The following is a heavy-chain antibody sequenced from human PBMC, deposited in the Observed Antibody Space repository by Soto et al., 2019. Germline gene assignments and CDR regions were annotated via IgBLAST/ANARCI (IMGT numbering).Heavy chain of an antibody. D-gene: IGHD2-15*01. CDR1: GLTFSSYA. V-gene: IGHV3-30-3*01. CDR3: ARGDREDIAVVIGVRPGEYGVDV. Sequence: PGGSLRLSCAASGLTFSSYAMSWVRQAPGKGLEWVAAIAYDGSNTFYRDYVRGRFTISRDNSKNTLYLQINRLRYEDTAVYYCARGDREDIAVVIGVRPGEYGVDVWGQGTTVTVSS. CDR2: IAYDGSNT. J-gene: IGHJ6*02.